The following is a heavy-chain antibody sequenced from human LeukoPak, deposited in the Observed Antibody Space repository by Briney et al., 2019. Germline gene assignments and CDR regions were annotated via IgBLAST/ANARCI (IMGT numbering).Heavy chain of an antibody. D-gene: IGHD7-27*01. J-gene: IGHJ4*02. CDR3: ARGFRGDNFDY. Sequence: SETLSLTCTVSGGSISSSSYYWGWIRQPPGKGLEWIGTIFYSGTTYYNPSLKSRVTISVDTSKNQFSLKLSSVTAADTAVYFCARGFRGDNFDYWGQGTLVTVSS. CDR2: IFYSGTT. V-gene: IGHV4-39*01. CDR1: GGSISSSSYY.